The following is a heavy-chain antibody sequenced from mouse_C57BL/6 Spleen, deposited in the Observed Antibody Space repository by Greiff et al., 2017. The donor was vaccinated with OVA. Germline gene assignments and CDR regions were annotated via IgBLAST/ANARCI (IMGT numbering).Heavy chain of an antibody. CDR2: IHPNSGST. CDR3: ASGVSDWYFDV. Sequence: QVQLQQPGAELVKPGASVKLSCKASGYTFTSYWMHWVKQRPGQGLEWIGMIHPNSGSTNYNEKFKSKATLTVAKASSTAYMQLGSLTSEDSAVYDCASGVSDWYFDVWGTGTTVTVSS. CDR1: GYTFTSYW. J-gene: IGHJ1*03. V-gene: IGHV1-64*01.